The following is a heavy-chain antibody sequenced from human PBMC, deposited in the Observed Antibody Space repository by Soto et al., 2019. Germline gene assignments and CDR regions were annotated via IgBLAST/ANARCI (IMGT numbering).Heavy chain of an antibody. CDR1: GFTFSSYS. CDR2: ISSSSSYI. D-gene: IGHD2-2*01. V-gene: IGHV3-21*01. J-gene: IGHJ5*02. Sequence: GGSLRLSCAASGFTFSSYSMNWVRQAPGKGLEWVSSISSSSSYIYYADSVKGRFTISRDNAKNSLYLQMNSLRAEDTAVYYCARDPSDIVVVPAAKDWFDPWGQGTLVTVSS. CDR3: ARDPSDIVVVPAAKDWFDP.